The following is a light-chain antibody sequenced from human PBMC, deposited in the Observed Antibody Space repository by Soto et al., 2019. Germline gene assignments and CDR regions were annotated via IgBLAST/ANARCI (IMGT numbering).Light chain of an antibody. Sequence: HSVLTQPPSVSGAPGQRVTISCTGSSSNIGAGYDIHWYQQLPGTAPKLLIYGNINRPSGVPDRFSGSKSGTSASLAITGLQAEDEADYYCQSYDSSLSGSVVFGGGTKLNVL. V-gene: IGLV1-40*01. J-gene: IGLJ2*01. CDR1: SSNIGAGYD. CDR2: GNI. CDR3: QSYDSSLSGSVV.